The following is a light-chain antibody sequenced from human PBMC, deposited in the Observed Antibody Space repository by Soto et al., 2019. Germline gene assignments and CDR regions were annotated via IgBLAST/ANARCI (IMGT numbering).Light chain of an antibody. CDR1: QSISVW. J-gene: IGKJ1*01. V-gene: IGKV1-5*03. Sequence: DIQMTQSPSTLSASVGDRVTITCRASQSISVWLAWYQQKAGKAPNLLIYKAPRLESGVPSRFSSSGSETEFTLTISGLQPGDSATYYCQQYNSYSPTFGQGTKVDIK. CDR3: QQYNSYSPT. CDR2: KAP.